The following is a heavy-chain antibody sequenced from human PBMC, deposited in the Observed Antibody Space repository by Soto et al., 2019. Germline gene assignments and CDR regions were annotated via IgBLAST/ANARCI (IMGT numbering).Heavy chain of an antibody. Sequence: QVQLVESGGGVVQPGRSLRLSCAASGFTFSSYAMHWVRQAPGKGLEWVAVISYDGSNKYYADSVKGRFTISRDNSKNTLYLQMNSLRAEDTAVYYCARDERAQLECLDYWGQRTLVTVSS. CDR3: ARDERAQLECLDY. CDR2: ISYDGSNK. V-gene: IGHV3-30-3*01. J-gene: IGHJ4*02. CDR1: GFTFSSYA. D-gene: IGHD1-1*01.